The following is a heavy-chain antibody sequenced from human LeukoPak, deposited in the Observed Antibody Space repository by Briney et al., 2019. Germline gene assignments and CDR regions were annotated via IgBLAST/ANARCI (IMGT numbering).Heavy chain of an antibody. CDR2: IYYSGST. CDR1: GGSISSSSYY. V-gene: IGHV4-61*01. Sequence: PSETLSLTCTVSGGSISSSSYYWSWIRQPPGKGLEWIGYIYYSGSTNYNPSLKSRVTISVDTSKNQFSLKLSSVTAADTAVYYCARGRAAMVSRLWFDPWGQGTLVTVSS. D-gene: IGHD5-18*01. J-gene: IGHJ5*02. CDR3: ARGRAAMVSRLWFDP.